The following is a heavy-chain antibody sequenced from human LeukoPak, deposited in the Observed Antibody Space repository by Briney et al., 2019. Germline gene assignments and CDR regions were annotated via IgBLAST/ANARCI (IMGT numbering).Heavy chain of an antibody. CDR3: ARSTLYDILTEYYFDY. D-gene: IGHD3-9*01. V-gene: IGHV3-21*05. CDR1: GIPFSRSG. CDR2: ISSSSSYT. Sequence: GGSLRLSCAASGIPFSRSGMHWVRQAPGKGLEWVSYISSSSSYTNYADSVKGRFTISRDSAKNSLYLQMNSLRAEDTAVYYCARSTLYDILTEYYFDYWGQGTLVTVSS. J-gene: IGHJ4*02.